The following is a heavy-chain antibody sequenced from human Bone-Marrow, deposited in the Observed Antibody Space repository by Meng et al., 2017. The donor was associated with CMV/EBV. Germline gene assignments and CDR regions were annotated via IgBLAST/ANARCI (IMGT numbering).Heavy chain of an antibody. CDR3: ARGGLRRNWFDP. J-gene: IGHJ5*02. V-gene: IGHV4-38-2*02. Sequence: SETLSLTCTVSDYSISSNYYWGWIRQPPGKGLEWIGEINDSGNTNCNPSLKSRVTISVDTSKNQFSLKMSSLTAADTAVYYCARGGLRRNWFDPWGQGTLVTVSS. CDR2: INDSGNT. CDR1: DYSISSNYY. D-gene: IGHD2-21*01.